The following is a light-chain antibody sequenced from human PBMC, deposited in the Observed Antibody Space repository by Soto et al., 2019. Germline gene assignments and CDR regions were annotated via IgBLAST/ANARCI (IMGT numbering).Light chain of an antibody. J-gene: IGLJ2*01. CDR1: SGHSNYA. CDR3: QTWGSGIVV. CDR2: LNSDGSH. V-gene: IGLV4-69*01. Sequence: QPVLTQSPSASASLGASVKLTCTLSSGHSNYAIAWHQQQSGKGPRYLMKLNSDGSHSKGDGIPDRFSGSSFGAERYLTISSLQSEDEADYYCQTWGSGIVVFGGGTKLTVL.